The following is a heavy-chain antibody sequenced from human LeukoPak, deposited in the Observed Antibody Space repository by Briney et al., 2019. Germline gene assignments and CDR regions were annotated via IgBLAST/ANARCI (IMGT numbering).Heavy chain of an antibody. D-gene: IGHD5-24*01. CDR1: GGSISSYY. J-gene: IGHJ4*02. V-gene: IGHV4-4*07. CDR2: IYTSGTI. Sequence: SETLSLTCTVSGGSISSYYWSWIRQPAGTALEWIGRIYTSGTITYNPSLKSRVTMSVDTSNNQFSLKLSSVTAADTAVYYCARGRPSLYYFDYWGQGTLVTVSS. CDR3: ARGRPSLYYFDY.